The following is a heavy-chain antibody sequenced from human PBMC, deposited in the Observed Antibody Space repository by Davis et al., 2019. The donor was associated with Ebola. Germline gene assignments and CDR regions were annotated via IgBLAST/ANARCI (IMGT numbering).Heavy chain of an antibody. CDR1: GFTFSSYG. D-gene: IGHD3-22*01. CDR2: ISYDGSNK. J-gene: IGHJ4*02. CDR3: AKDRGYKYYYDSSGYYYGNYFDY. Sequence: LSLTCAASGFTFSSYGMHWVRQAPGKGLEWVAVISYDGSNKYYADSVKGRFTISRDNSKNTLYLQMNSLRAEDTAVYYCAKDRGYKYYYDSSGYYYGNYFDYWGQGTLVTVSS. V-gene: IGHV3-30*18.